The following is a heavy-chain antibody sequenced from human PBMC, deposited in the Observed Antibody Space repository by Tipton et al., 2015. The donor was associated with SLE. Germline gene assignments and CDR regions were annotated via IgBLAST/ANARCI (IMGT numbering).Heavy chain of an antibody. V-gene: IGHV3-30-3*01. D-gene: IGHD6-19*01. CDR2: ISYDGSNK. CDR3: ARAEQWLVPYFQH. CDR1: GFTFSSYA. J-gene: IGHJ1*01. Sequence: SLRLSCTASGFTFSSYAMHWVRQAPGKGLEWVAVISYDGSNKYYADSVKGRFTISRDNSKNTLYLQMNSLRAEDTAVYYCARAEQWLVPYFQHWGQGTLVTVSS.